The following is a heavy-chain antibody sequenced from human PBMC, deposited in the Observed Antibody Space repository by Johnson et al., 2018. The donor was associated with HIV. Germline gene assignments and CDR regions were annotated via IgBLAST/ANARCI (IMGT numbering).Heavy chain of an antibody. CDR1: GFTVSSNY. V-gene: IGHV3-53*01. CDR3: ARSVVVTAQSGIYAFDI. J-gene: IGHJ3*02. CDR2: IYSGGST. D-gene: IGHD2-21*02. Sequence: VQLVESGGGLIQPGGSLRLSCAASGFTVSSNYMNWVRQPPGKGLEWVSVIYSGGSTYYADSVKGRFPISSDNSKNTLYLQMNRLRAEDTAVYYCARSVVVTAQSGIYAFDIWGQGTMVTVSS.